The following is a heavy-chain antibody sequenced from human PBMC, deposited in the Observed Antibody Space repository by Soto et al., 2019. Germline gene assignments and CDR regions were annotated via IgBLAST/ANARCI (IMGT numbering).Heavy chain of an antibody. CDR3: ARTIARLLPYYYFDY. V-gene: IGHV4-31*03. Sequence: SETLSLTCTVSGGSISSGGYYWSWIRQHPGKGLEWIGYIYYSGSTYYNPSLKSRVTISVDTSKNQFSLKLSSVTAAETAVYYCARTIARLLPYYYFDYWGQGTLVTSPQ. J-gene: IGHJ4*02. CDR2: IYYSGST. D-gene: IGHD3-22*01. CDR1: GGSISSGGYY.